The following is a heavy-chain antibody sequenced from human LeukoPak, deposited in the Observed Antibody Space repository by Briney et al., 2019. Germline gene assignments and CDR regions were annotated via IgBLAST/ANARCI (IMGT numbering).Heavy chain of an antibody. Sequence: GGSLRLSCAASGFTFSSYAMSWVRQAPGKGLEWVSAISGSGGSTYYADSVKGRFTISRDNSKNTLYLQMNSLRAEDTAVYYCAKGIRDYYYYGMDVWGQGTTVTVSS. J-gene: IGHJ6*02. CDR2: ISGSGGST. V-gene: IGHV3-23*01. CDR1: GFTFSSYA. D-gene: IGHD3-16*01. CDR3: AKGIRDYYYYGMDV.